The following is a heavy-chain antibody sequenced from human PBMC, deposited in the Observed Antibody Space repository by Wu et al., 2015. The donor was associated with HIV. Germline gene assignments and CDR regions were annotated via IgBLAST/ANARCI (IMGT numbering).Heavy chain of an antibody. CDR3: ARNTDSVATSLYSLGV. CDR2: IVPLFDAP. D-gene: IGHD5-12*01. J-gene: IGHJ6*02. CDR1: GGTFSTYA. Sequence: QVQLVQSGAEVKKPGSSVRVSCKASGGTFSTYAISWVRQAPGQGLEWMGRIVPLFDAPNYGQRFHDRLAITADGSTTTAYMELSSLKSEDTAVYYCARNTDSVATSLYSLGVWGQGTVVTVSS. V-gene: IGHV1-69*13.